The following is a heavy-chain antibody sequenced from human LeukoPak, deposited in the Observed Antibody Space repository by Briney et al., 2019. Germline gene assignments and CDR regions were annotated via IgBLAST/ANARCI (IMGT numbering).Heavy chain of an antibody. CDR3: ARSGSSGWYECDS. V-gene: IGHV3-33*01. J-gene: IGHJ5*01. CDR1: GFTFSHYG. D-gene: IGHD6-19*01. CDR2: IWHDGSNE. Sequence: GGSLRLSFAASGFTFSHYGMHWVRQAPGKGLEWVAVIWHDGSNEYYADSVKGQFTISRDNSKSTLYLQMNSLRPDDTAVYYCARSGSSGWYECDSWGQGTLVTVSS.